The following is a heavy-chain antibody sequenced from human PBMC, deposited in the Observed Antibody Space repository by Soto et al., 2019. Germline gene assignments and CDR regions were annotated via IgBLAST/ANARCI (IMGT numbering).Heavy chain of an antibody. J-gene: IGHJ5*02. CDR3: AKLPWEVAPS. Sequence: GGSLRLSCAVSGFSLRDYYMTWIRQAPGKGLELLSYISPGSDIRKYADSVEGRFTISRDNARNTVYLQMNSLEAEDTAVYYCAKLPWEVAPSWGQGTLVTVSS. V-gene: IGHV3-11*06. CDR1: GFSLRDYY. CDR2: ISPGSDIR. D-gene: IGHD1-26*01.